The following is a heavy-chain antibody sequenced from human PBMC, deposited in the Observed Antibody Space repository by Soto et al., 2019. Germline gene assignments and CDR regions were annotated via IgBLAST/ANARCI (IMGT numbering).Heavy chain of an antibody. CDR2: IRYDGSDE. V-gene: IGHV3-33*08. CDR3: ARDGVGATTFFGFLDY. Sequence: QVQLVESGGGVVHPGGSLGLSCAASASIFKGHGMHWVRQAPGKGLEWVAIIRYDGSDEHYGDSVKGRFTISRDNSKNMLYLQTNSLRAEDTAVYYCARDGVGATTFFGFLDYWGQGTLVTVSS. D-gene: IGHD1-26*01. CDR1: ASIFKGHG. J-gene: IGHJ4*02.